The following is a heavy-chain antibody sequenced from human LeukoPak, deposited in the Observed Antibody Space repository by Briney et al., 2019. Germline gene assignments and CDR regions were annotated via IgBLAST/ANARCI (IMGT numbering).Heavy chain of an antibody. V-gene: IGHV1-2*02. CDR3: ARARDYSGGYFDY. CDR2: INPNSGGT. CDR1: GYTFTGYY. J-gene: IGHJ4*02. Sequence: ASVKVSCKASGYTFTGYYMHWVRQAPGQGLEWMGWINPNSGGTNYAQKFQGRVTMTRDTSISTAYMELSRLRSDGTAVYYCARARDYSGGYFDYWGQGTLVTVSS. D-gene: IGHD3-10*01.